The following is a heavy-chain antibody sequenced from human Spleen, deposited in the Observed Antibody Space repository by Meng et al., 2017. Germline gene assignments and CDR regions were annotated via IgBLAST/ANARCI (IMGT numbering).Heavy chain of an antibody. J-gene: IGHJ4*02. V-gene: IGHV4-34*01. CDR3: ARGPTTMAHDFDY. CDR1: GGSFSDYY. D-gene: IGHD4-11*01. CDR2: INHSGST. Sequence: QGQLQQWGAVLLKPSETLSLTCVVSGGSFSDYYWSWIRQPPGKGLEWIGEINHSGSTNYNPSLESRATISVDTSQNNLSLKLSSLTAADSAVYYCARGPTTMAHDFDYWGQGTLVTVSS.